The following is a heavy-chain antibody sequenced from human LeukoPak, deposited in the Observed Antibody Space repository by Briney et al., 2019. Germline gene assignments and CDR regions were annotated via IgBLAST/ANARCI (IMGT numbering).Heavy chain of an antibody. Sequence: SETLSLTCTVSGGSISSYYWSWIRQPAGKGLEWIGRIYTSGSTNYNPSLKSRVTMSVDTSKNQFSLKLSSVTAADTAVHYCASVDYGDERSYYYYYMDVWGKGTTVTVSS. J-gene: IGHJ6*03. CDR2: IYTSGST. V-gene: IGHV4-4*07. CDR3: ASVDYGDERSYYYYYMDV. D-gene: IGHD4-17*01. CDR1: GGSISSYY.